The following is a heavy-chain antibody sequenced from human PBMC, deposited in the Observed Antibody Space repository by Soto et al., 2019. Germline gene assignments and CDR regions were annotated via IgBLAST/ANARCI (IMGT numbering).Heavy chain of an antibody. J-gene: IGHJ6*02. Sequence: QVQLVQSGAEVKKPGSSVKVSCKASGGTFNRYAISWVRQAPGQGLEWMGGIIPIFGIGNDAQRFQGRVTVTADESTGTAYMELGSLRSEDKGVYYCARSAITLFGVVSIPPHYYSEMDVWGQGTTVTVSS. D-gene: IGHD3-3*01. CDR2: IIPIFGIG. V-gene: IGHV1-69*01. CDR3: ARSAITLFGVVSIPPHYYSEMDV. CDR1: GGTFNRYA.